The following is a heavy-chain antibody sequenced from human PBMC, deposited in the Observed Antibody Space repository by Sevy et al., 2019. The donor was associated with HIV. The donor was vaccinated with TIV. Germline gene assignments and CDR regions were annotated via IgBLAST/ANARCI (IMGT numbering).Heavy chain of an antibody. J-gene: IGHJ4*01. CDR1: GFTFSSYA. D-gene: IGHD5-18*01. Sequence: GGSLRLSCAASGFTFSSYAMSWVRQAPGKGLEWVSAISGSGVSTFYSDSVKGRFTISRDNSKNTLYLQMNSLRTEDTAVYYCAKGDTPMLRFGYFDYWGHGTLVTVSS. CDR2: ISGSGVST. V-gene: IGHV3-23*01. CDR3: AKGDTPMLRFGYFDY.